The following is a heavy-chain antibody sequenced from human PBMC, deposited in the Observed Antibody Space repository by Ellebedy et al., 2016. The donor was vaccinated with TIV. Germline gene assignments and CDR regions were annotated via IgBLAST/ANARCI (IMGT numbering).Heavy chain of an antibody. Sequence: SETLSLTCTASGGSIRSYYWSWIRQPPGKGLEWIGSIYHSGSTYYNPSLKSRVTISVDTSKNQFSLKLSSVTAADTAVYYCARDRGSVTFDYWGQGTLVTFSS. CDR3: ARDRGSVTFDY. J-gene: IGHJ4*02. V-gene: IGHV4-38-2*02. D-gene: IGHD1-26*01. CDR1: GGSIRSYY. CDR2: IYHSGST.